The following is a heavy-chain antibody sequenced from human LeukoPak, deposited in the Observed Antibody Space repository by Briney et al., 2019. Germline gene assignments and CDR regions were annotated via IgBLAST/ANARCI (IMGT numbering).Heavy chain of an antibody. CDR3: ARDPGYSYGPFDY. V-gene: IGHV4-34*01. Sequence: SETLSLTCTVSGGSISSYYWSWIRQPPGKGLEWIGEINHSGSTNYNPSLKSRVTISVDTSKNQFSLKLSSVTAAGTAVYYCARDPGYSYGPFDYWGQGTLVTVSS. J-gene: IGHJ4*02. D-gene: IGHD5-18*01. CDR1: GGSISSYY. CDR2: INHSGST.